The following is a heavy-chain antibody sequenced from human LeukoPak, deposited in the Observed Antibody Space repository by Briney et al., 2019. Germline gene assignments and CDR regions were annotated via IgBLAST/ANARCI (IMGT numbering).Heavy chain of an antibody. D-gene: IGHD2-2*01. CDR2: IYYSGST. CDR3: ARDEYPYGMDV. J-gene: IGHJ6*02. Sequence: SETLSLTCTVSGGSISSGDYCWSWIRQPPGKGLEWIGYIYYSGSTYYNPSLKSRVTISVDTSKNQFSLKLSSVTAADTAVYYCARDEYPYGMDVWGQGTTVTVSS. CDR1: GGSISSGDYC. V-gene: IGHV4-30-4*01.